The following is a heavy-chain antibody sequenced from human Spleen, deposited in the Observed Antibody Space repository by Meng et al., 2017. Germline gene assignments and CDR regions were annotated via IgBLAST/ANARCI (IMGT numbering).Heavy chain of an antibody. CDR2: ISYDGSNK. CDR1: GFTFSSYA. D-gene: IGHD4-11*01. CDR3: ARDYSPTDGTTDYWGQGY. J-gene: IGHJ4*02. V-gene: IGHV3-30*04. Sequence: GESLKISCAASGFTFSSYAMHWVRQAPGKGLEWVAVISYDGSNKYYADSVKGRFTISRDNSKNTLYLQMNGLRAEDTAVYYCARDYSPTDGTTDYWGQGYWGQGTLVTVSS.